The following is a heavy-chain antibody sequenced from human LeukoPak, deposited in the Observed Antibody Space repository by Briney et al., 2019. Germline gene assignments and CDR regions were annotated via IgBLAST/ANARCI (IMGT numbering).Heavy chain of an antibody. Sequence: GGSLRLSCAASGFTFSSYSMNWVRQAPGKGLEWVSSISTSSSYIYYADSVKGRITISRDNARKSLYVQMNSLRAEDTAVYYCARGSPPRRNYDSRGYYSYYFDYWGQGTLVTVSS. V-gene: IGHV3-21*04. J-gene: IGHJ4*02. CDR2: ISTSSSYI. D-gene: IGHD3-22*01. CDR1: GFTFSSYS. CDR3: ARGSPPRRNYDSRGYYSYYFDY.